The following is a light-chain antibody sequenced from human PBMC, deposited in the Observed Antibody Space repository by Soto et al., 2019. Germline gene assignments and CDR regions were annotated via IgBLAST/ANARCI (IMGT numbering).Light chain of an antibody. CDR2: GAS. Sequence: EIVLTQSPGTLSLSPGERATLSCMASQSVSRNYLVWYQQKPGQAPRLLIYGASGRATGIPARFSGSGSGTDFTLTISSLEPEDFAVYYCQQRSNWPITFGQGTRLEIK. V-gene: IGKV3D-20*02. CDR1: QSVSRNY. CDR3: QQRSNWPIT. J-gene: IGKJ5*01.